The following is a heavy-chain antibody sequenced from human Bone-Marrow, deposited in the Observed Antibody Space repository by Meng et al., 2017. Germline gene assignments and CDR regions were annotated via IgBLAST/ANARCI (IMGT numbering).Heavy chain of an antibody. D-gene: IGHD6-19*01. CDR3: AASPGWWRIDS. CDR2: FHHSGTT. V-gene: IGHV4-4*03. J-gene: IGHJ4*02. CDR1: GASVSSGYL. Sequence: PGQGRPLVTLALTCVGSGASVSSGYLWTWVRQPPGKGLGWIGEFHHSGTTNYNPSLRSRVTISVDTSKNQFSLRLTSVTAADTAVYYCAASPGWWRIDSWGQGTLVTVSS.